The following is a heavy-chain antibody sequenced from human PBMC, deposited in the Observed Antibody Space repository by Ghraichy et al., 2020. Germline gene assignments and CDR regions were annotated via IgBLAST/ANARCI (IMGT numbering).Heavy chain of an antibody. CDR1: GGSISSGGYY. J-gene: IGHJ6*02. CDR2: IYYSGST. D-gene: IGHD5/OR15-5a*01. CDR3: ARVSLFRPRPPHYGMDV. Sequence: LRLSCTVSGGSISSGGYYWSWIRQHPGKGLEWIGYIYYSGSTYYNPSLKSRVTISVDTSKNQFSLKLSSVTAADTAVYYCARVSLFRPRPPHYGMDVWGQGTTVTVSS. V-gene: IGHV4-31*03.